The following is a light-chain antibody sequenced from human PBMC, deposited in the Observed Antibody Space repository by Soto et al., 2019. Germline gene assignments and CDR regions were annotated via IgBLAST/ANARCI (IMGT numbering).Light chain of an antibody. CDR2: EVT. Sequence: QSALTQPASVSGSPGQSITISCTGTSGDIGSYNRVSWYQQHPGKAPKLIIYEVTDRPSGVSNRFSGSKSGNTASLTVSGLQAEDEADYFCNSYGGTNNYVVFGGGTKLTVL. V-gene: IGLV2-14*01. J-gene: IGLJ2*01. CDR3: NSYGGTNNYVV. CDR1: SGDIGSYNR.